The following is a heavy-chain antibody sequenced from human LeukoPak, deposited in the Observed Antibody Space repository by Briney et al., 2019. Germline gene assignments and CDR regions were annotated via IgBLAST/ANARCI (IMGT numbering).Heavy chain of an antibody. CDR2: INSDGSST. CDR3: ARSPGRGAFDI. Sequence: GGSLRLSCAASGFTFTSYWMHWVRQAPGKGLVWVSRINSDGSSTNYADSVKGRFTISRDNAKNTLYLQVNSLRAEDTAVYYCARSPGRGAFDIWGQGTMVTVSS. V-gene: IGHV3-74*01. CDR1: GFTFTSYW. J-gene: IGHJ3*02.